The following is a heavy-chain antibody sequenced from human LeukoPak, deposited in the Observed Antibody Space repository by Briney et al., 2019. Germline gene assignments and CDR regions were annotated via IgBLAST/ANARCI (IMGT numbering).Heavy chain of an antibody. D-gene: IGHD6-13*01. CDR3: ARKLRGQQLSPYYYYGMDV. CDR2: LIPILGIA. CDR1: GGTFSSYA. V-gene: IGHV1-69*04. Sequence: GAAVKVSCKASGGTFSSYAISGVRQAPGQGLEWMGRLIPILGIANYAQKFQGRVTITADKSTSTAYMELSSLRSEDTAVYYCARKLRGQQLSPYYYYGMDVWGQGTTVTVSS. J-gene: IGHJ6*02.